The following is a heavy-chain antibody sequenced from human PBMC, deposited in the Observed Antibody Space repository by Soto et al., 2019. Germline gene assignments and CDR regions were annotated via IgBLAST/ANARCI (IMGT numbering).Heavy chain of an antibody. V-gene: IGHV3-23*01. Sequence: GGSLRLSCAASGFTFSSYAMSWVRQAPGKGLEWVSAISGSGGSTYYADSAKGRFTISRDNSKNTLYLQMNSLRAEDTAVYYCAKDPDFWSGYLFDYWGQGTLVTVSS. D-gene: IGHD3-3*01. CDR2: ISGSGGST. CDR3: AKDPDFWSGYLFDY. CDR1: GFTFSSYA. J-gene: IGHJ4*02.